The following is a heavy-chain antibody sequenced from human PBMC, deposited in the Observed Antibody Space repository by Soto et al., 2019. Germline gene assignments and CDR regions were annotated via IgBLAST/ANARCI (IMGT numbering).Heavy chain of an antibody. V-gene: IGHV3-33*01. CDR2: IWYAGSNK. CDR1: GFTFSSYG. D-gene: IGHD3-10*01. J-gene: IGHJ6*02. CDR3: ARGGGLLCFGELLGSDGMDV. Sequence: PGGSLRLSCAASGFTFSSYGMHWVRQAQGKGLEWVAVIWYAGSNKYYADSVKGRFTISRDNSKNTLYLQMNSLRAEDTAVYYCARGGGLLCFGELLGSDGMDVWGQGTTVTVSS.